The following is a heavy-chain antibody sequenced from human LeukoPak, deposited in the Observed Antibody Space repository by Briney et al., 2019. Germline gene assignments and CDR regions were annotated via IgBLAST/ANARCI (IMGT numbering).Heavy chain of an antibody. D-gene: IGHD3-22*01. CDR1: GGSISSYY. CDR2: IYYSGST. J-gene: IGHJ4*02. CDR3: ARTSPPYYYDSSGYYYFDY. Sequence: SETLSLTCTVSGGSISSYYWSWIRQPPGKGLEWIGYIYYSGSTSYNPSLTSRVTISLDTSKNQFSLKLSSVTAADTAVYYCARTSPPYYYDSSGYYYFDYWGQGTLVTVSS. V-gene: IGHV4-59*01.